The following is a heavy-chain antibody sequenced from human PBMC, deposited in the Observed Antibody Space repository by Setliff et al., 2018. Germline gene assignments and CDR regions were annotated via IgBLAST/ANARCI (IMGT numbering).Heavy chain of an antibody. CDR3: ARDRFYNSWSGTSITAPHDAFDI. CDR1: GYTLTNYY. V-gene: IGHV1-46*03. Sequence: GASVKVSCKASGYTLTNYYLHWVRQAPGQGLEWMGIINPSGGLTRYAQKFQGRVTMTRDTYTSTVYMEVISLRSEDTAVYFCARDRFYNSWSGTSITAPHDAFDIWGQGTMVTVSS. CDR2: INPSGGLT. D-gene: IGHD3-3*01. J-gene: IGHJ3*02.